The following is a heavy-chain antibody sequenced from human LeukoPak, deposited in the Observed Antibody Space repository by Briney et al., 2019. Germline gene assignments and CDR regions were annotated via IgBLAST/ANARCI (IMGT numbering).Heavy chain of an antibody. V-gene: IGHV1-8*01. CDR2: MNPNSGNT. CDR1: GYTFTSYD. Sequence: GSVKVSCKASGYTFTSYDINWVRQATGQGLEWMGWMNPNSGNTGYAQKFQGRVTMTRNTSISTAYMELSSLRSEDTAVYYCARGDIVVVPAAIVPTFDPWGQGTLVIVSS. D-gene: IGHD2-2*01. J-gene: IGHJ5*02. CDR3: ARGDIVVVPAAIVPTFDP.